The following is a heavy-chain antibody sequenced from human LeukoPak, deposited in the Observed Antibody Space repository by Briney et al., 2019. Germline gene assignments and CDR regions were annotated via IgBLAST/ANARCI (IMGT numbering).Heavy chain of an antibody. D-gene: IGHD5-18*01. CDR2: IDPNCGGT. Sequence: ASVKVSCKASGFSFTGYFMHWVRQAPGQGPEWMGRIDPNCGGTNYALKFQGRVTMTRDTPITTAYMDLSRLRSDDTAVYYCARGPHDTAYYFDQWGQGTLVTVSS. CDR1: GFSFTGYF. CDR3: ARGPHDTAYYFDQ. V-gene: IGHV1-2*06. J-gene: IGHJ4*02.